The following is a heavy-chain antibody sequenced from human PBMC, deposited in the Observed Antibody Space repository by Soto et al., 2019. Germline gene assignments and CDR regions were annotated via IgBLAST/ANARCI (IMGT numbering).Heavy chain of an antibody. V-gene: IGHV4-34*01. CDR1: GGSFSDFY. CDR2: INHSGST. CDR3: ARHLHHITISQG. D-gene: IGHD3-3*01. J-gene: IGHJ4*02. Sequence: SETLSLTCAVYGGSFSDFYWTWIRQPPGKGLEWIGEINHSGSTYYNPSLKSRVTISVDTSKNQFSLKLSSVTAADTAVYYCARHLHHITISQGWGQGTLVPVSS.